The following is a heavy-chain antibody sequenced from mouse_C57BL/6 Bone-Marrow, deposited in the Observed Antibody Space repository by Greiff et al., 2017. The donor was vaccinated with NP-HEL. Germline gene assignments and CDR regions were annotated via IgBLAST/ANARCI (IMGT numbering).Heavy chain of an antibody. CDR2: ISDGGSYT. V-gene: IGHV5-4*01. CDR3: ARDFYYGFDV. Sequence: EVKLVESGGGLVKPGGSLKLSCAASGFTFSSYAMSWVRQPPEKRLEWVATISDGGSYTYYPDNVKGRFTISRDNAKNNLYLQMSHLKSEDTAMYYCARDFYYGFDVWGTGTTVTVSS. J-gene: IGHJ1*03. CDR1: GFTFSSYA. D-gene: IGHD1-1*01.